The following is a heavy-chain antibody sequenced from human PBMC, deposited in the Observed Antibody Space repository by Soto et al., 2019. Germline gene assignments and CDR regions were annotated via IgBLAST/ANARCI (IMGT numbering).Heavy chain of an antibody. J-gene: IGHJ4*02. Sequence: QVQLVESGGGVVQPGRSLRLSCEASGFTFSSYGMHWVRQAPGKGLEWVAVISYDGRNKFYADSVKGRFTISRDNSKNTLLLQMNSLRAEDTAVYYCTIRAVYKDMVIDSWGQGTLVTVSS. CDR3: TIRAVYKDMVIDS. V-gene: IGHV3-30*03. CDR1: GFTFSSYG. D-gene: IGHD5-18*01. CDR2: ISYDGRNK.